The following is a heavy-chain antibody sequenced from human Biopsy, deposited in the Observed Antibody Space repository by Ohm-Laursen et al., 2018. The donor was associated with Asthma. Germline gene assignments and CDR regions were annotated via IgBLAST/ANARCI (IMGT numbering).Heavy chain of an antibody. CDR1: GGTFNTYV. V-gene: IGHV1-69*13. CDR2: INSVFGTT. D-gene: IGHD2-2*01. J-gene: IGHJ4*02. CDR3: ARKAGSCISRTCYSLDF. Sequence: GASVKVSCKSLGGTFNTYVIGWVRQAPGQGPEWMGGINSVFGTTSSPQKFQYRATITAADSTSTVYMELSSLRSEDTAVYYCARKAGSCISRTCYSLDFWGQGPLVTVSS.